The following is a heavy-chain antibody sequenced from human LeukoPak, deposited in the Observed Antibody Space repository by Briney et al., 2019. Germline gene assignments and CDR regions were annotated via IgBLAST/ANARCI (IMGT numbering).Heavy chain of an antibody. CDR3: ANVRACSDSSCPNKPHDAFDI. Sequence: PGGSLRLSCAASGFTFSSYAMSWVRQAPEKGLEWVSGISGSGGSTHYADSVKGRFTISRDDSKNTLYLQMNSLRAEDTAVYYCANVRACSDSSCPNKPHDAFDIWGQGTMVTVSS. V-gene: IGHV3-23*01. D-gene: IGHD2-15*01. CDR2: ISGSGGST. J-gene: IGHJ3*02. CDR1: GFTFSSYA.